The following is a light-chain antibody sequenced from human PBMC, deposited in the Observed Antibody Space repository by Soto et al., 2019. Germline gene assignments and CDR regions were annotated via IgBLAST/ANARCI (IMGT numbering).Light chain of an antibody. CDR3: SSYTTSNTRQIV. CDR2: DVS. Sequence: QSVMTQPASVSGSPGRSITMSCTGTSSDVGGYNYVSWYQHHPGKAPKLMIFDVSNRPSGVSNRFSGSKSGNTASLTISGLQLEDEADYYCSSYTTSNTRQIVFGTGTKLTVL. J-gene: IGLJ1*01. CDR1: SSDVGGYNY. V-gene: IGLV2-14*03.